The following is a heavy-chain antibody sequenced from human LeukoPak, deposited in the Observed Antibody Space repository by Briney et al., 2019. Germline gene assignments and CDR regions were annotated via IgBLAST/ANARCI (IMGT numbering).Heavy chain of an antibody. D-gene: IGHD3-22*01. CDR3: ARLSQTPDYYSSGGYYYLGY. CDR2: MNTNTGRT. Sequence: ASVKLSCKASRYTFSSYDINWVREAAGQGLEWMGWMNTNTGRTGFAQKFQGRLTMTRDTSISTAYMELSSLRSEDTAVYYCARLSQTPDYYSSGGYYYLGYWGQGTPVTVSS. CDR1: RYTFSSYD. V-gene: IGHV1-8*01. J-gene: IGHJ4*02.